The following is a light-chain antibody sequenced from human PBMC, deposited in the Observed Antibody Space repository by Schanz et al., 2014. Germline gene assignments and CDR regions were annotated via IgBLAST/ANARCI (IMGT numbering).Light chain of an antibody. J-gene: IGLJ2*01. CDR1: SSNIGSNY. V-gene: IGLV1-47*02. CDR2: GNT. Sequence: QSVLTQPPSASGTPGQRVTISCSGSSSNIGSNYVYWYQQLPGTAPKLLIYGNTNRPSGVPDRFSGSKSGSSASLTISGLQAEDEADYYCCSYAGSSTFGDVVFGGGTKLTVL. CDR3: CSYAGSSTFGDVV.